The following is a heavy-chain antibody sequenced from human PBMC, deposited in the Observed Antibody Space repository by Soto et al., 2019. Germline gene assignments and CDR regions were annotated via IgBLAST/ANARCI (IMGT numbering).Heavy chain of an antibody. J-gene: IGHJ6*02. CDR2: ISYDGSNK. CDR3: ARRRAYHYGMDV. V-gene: IGHV3-30*03. CDR1: GFTFSSYG. D-gene: IGHD6-25*01. Sequence: QVQLVESGGGVVQPGRSLRLSCAASGFTFSSYGMHWVRQAPGKGLEWVAVISYDGSNKYYADSVKGRFTISRDNSKNTLYLQMNSLRAEDTAVYYCARRRAYHYGMDVWGQGTTVTVSS.